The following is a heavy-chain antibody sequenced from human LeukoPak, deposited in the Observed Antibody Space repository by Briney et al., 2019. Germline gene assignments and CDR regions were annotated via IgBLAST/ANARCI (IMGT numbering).Heavy chain of an antibody. CDR2: INEDGSVE. D-gene: IGHD1-26*01. CDR3: AKGGWLDN. Sequence: GGSLRLSCTASGSTFSRFWMSWVRQAPGKGLEWVAKINEDGSVENYVDSVKGRVTISRDNAKTSVSLQLNSLRVEDTAVYYCAKGGWLDNWGQGTLVIVSS. J-gene: IGHJ4*02. CDR1: GSTFSRFW. V-gene: IGHV3-7*01.